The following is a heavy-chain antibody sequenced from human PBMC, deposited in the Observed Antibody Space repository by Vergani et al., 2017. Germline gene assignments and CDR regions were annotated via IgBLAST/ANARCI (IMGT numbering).Heavy chain of an antibody. Sequence: QVQLVQSGAEVKKPGASVKVSCKASGYTFTSYAMHWVRQAPGQRLEWMGWINAGNGNTKYSQKFQGRVTITRDTSASTAYMELSSLRSEDTAVYYCAKVCGSTSCPYGGGAFDVWGHGTMVTVSS. CDR1: GYTFTSYA. CDR2: INAGNGNT. J-gene: IGHJ3*01. D-gene: IGHD2-2*01. V-gene: IGHV1-3*01. CDR3: AKVCGSTSCPYGGGAFDV.